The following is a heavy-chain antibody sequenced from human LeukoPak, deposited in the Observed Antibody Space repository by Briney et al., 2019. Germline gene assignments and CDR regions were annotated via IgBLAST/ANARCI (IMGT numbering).Heavy chain of an antibody. CDR3: TRVGAADDN. CDR1: GLTFSVSA. CDR2: IRSKAYSYAT. Sequence: GGSLKLSCVGSGLTFSVSAMHWVRQASGKGLEWVGRIRSKAYSYATEYAASVKGRFTTSRDDSKNTAYLQMNSLKTEDTAVYYCTRVGAADDNWGQGTLVTVSS. J-gene: IGHJ4*02. V-gene: IGHV3-73*01. D-gene: IGHD6-13*01.